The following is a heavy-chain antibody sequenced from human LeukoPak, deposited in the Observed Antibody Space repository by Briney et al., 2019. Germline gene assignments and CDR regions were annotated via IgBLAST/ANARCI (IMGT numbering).Heavy chain of an antibody. V-gene: IGHV3-21*01. CDR3: ARGHIVVVVAATYDAFDI. J-gene: IGHJ3*02. Sequence: GGSLRLSCAASGFTFSSYSMNWVRQAPGKGLEWVSSISSSSYIYYADSVKGRFTISRDNAKNSLYLQMNSLSAEDTAVYYCARGHIVVVVAATYDAFDIWGQGTMVTVSS. CDR1: GFTFSSYS. D-gene: IGHD2-15*01. CDR2: ISSSSYI.